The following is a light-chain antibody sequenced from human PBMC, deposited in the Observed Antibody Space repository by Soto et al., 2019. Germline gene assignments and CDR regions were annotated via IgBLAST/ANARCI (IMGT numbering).Light chain of an antibody. Sequence: QSVLTQPASVSGSPGQSITISCTGTSSDVGNYNYVSWYQQHPGKAPQLMIFQVGNRASGVSNRFSGSKSGDTASLTISGLQAEDEADYYCSSYTTSSTLYVFGTGTKVTVL. V-gene: IGLV2-14*01. CDR3: SSYTTSSTLYV. CDR2: QVG. CDR1: SSDVGNYNY. J-gene: IGLJ1*01.